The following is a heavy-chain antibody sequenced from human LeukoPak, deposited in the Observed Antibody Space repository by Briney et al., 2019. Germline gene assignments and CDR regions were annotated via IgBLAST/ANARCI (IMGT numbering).Heavy chain of an antibody. CDR3: ARGLRFLEWFDAFDI. V-gene: IGHV4-59*01. CDR2: IYYSGST. J-gene: IGHJ3*02. D-gene: IGHD3-3*01. CDR1: GDSISSYY. Sequence: SSESLSLTCTVSGDSISSYYWSWIRQPPGKGLEWIGYIYYSGSTNYNPSLKSRVTISVDTSKNQFSLKLSSVTAADTAVYYCARGLRFLEWFDAFDIWGQGTMVTVSS.